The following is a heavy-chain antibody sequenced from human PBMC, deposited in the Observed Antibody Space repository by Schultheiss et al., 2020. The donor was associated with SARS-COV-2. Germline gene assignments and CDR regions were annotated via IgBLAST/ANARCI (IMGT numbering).Heavy chain of an antibody. CDR1: GFTFSSYG. D-gene: IGHD1-1*01. Sequence: GESLKISCAASGFTFSSYGMHWVRQAPGKGLEWVAVISYDGSNKYYADSVKGRFTISRDNSKNTLYLQMNSLRAEDTAVYYCAKGELERQFTLCDYWGQGTLVTVSS. CDR2: ISYDGSNK. CDR3: AKGELERQFTLCDY. J-gene: IGHJ4*02. V-gene: IGHV3-30*12.